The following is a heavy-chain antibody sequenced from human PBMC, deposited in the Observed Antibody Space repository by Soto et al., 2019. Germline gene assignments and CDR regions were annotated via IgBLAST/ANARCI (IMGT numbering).Heavy chain of an antibody. CDR2: IIPIFGTA. Sequence: SVKVSCKASGGTFISYAISWVRQAPGQGLEWLGGIIPIFGTANYAQKFQGRVAIPADEYTSTAYMELMSLRSEDTAVYYWARAYYSGSDSGNNWFDPWGQGTLVTVSS. CDR1: GGTFISYA. J-gene: IGHJ5*02. V-gene: IGHV1-69*13. D-gene: IGHD1-26*01. CDR3: ARAYYSGSDSGNNWFDP.